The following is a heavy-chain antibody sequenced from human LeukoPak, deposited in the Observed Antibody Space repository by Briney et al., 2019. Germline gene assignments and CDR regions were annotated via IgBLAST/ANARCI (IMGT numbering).Heavy chain of an antibody. D-gene: IGHD3-10*01. V-gene: IGHV1-69*04. J-gene: IGHJ3*02. CDR3: ARDYYYGSGSYLEALDAFDI. CDR1: GGTFSSYA. Sequence: ASVKVSCKASGGTFSSYAISWVRQAPGQGLEWMGRIIPIFGIANYAQKFQGRVTITADKSTSTAYMGLSSLRSEDTAVYYCARDYYYGSGSYLEALDAFDIWGQGTMVTVSS. CDR2: IIPIFGIA.